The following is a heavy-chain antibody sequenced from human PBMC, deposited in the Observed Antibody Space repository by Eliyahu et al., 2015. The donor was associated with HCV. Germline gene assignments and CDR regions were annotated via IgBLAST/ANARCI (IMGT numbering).Heavy chain of an antibody. D-gene: IGHD6-13*01. CDR2: IKQDGSEK. J-gene: IGHJ5*02. CDR3: AREEGAAAKSGYNWFDP. Sequence: SWVRQAPGKGLEWVANIKQDGSEKYYVDSVKGRFTISRDNAKNSLYLQMNSLRAEDTAVYYCAREEGAAAKSGYNWFDPWGQGTLVTVSS. V-gene: IGHV3-7*01.